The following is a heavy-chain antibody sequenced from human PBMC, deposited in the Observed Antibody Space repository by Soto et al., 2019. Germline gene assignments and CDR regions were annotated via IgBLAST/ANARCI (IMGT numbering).Heavy chain of an antibody. Sequence: GASVKVSCKASGGTFSSYAISWVRQAPGQGLEWMGGIIPIFGTANYAQKFQGRVTITADESTSTAYMELSSLRSEDTAVYYCASSGPRGYSYGPLSEEKSFDYWGQGTLVTVSS. V-gene: IGHV1-69*13. J-gene: IGHJ4*02. CDR2: IIPIFGTA. D-gene: IGHD5-18*01. CDR3: ASSGPRGYSYGPLSEEKSFDY. CDR1: GGTFSSYA.